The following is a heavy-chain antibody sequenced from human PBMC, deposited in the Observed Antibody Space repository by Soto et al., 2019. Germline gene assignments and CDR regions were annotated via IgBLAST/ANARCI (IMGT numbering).Heavy chain of an antibody. CDR1: GGSISSGGYY. CDR3: VRDGTKNLRDWFDP. J-gene: IGHJ5*02. CDR2: IYYSGST. V-gene: IGHV4-31*03. Sequence: SETLSLTCTVSGGSISSGGYYWSWIRQHPGKGLEWIGYIYYSGSTYYNPSLKSRVTISVDTSKNQFSLKLSSVTAADTAVYYCVRDGTKNLRDWFDPWGQGSVVPVPS. D-gene: IGHD1-1*01.